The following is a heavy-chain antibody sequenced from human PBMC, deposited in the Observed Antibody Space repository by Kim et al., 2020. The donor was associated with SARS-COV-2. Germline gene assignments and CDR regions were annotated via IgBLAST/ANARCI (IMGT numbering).Heavy chain of an antibody. Sequence: SETLSLTCTVSGGSITSTSYYWGWIRQPPGKGLEWIGSFHHSGTTYYNPSLKSRVTISADTSKKQFFLTVSSVTAADTAIYFCAMRRDDYKFFDYWGRG. CDR3: AMRRDDYKFFDY. CDR1: GGSITSTSYY. CDR2: FHHSGTT. J-gene: IGHJ4*02. D-gene: IGHD4-4*01. V-gene: IGHV4-39*01.